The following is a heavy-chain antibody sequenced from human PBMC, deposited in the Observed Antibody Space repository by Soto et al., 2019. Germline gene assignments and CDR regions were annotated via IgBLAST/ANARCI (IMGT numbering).Heavy chain of an antibody. CDR2: INAGNGNT. CDR3: ASQYCTYSSGWYCNYYGMDV. CDR1: GYTFTSYA. J-gene: IGHJ6*02. D-gene: IGHD6-19*01. V-gene: IGHV1-3*01. Sequence: ASVKVSCKASGYTFTSYAMHWVRQAPGQRLGWMGWINAGNGNTKYSQKFQGRVTITRDTSASTAYMELSSLRSEDTAVYYCASQYCTYSSGWYCNYYGMDVWGQGTTVTVSS.